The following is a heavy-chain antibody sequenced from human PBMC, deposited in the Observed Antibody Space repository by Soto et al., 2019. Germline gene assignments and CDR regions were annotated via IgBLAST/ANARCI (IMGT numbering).Heavy chain of an antibody. CDR1: GYSFTSYW. CDR3: ARHVGLGRLVAGMFVDG. V-gene: IGHV5-10-1*01. J-gene: IGHJ6*02. CDR2: IDPSDSYT. D-gene: IGHD6-19*01. Sequence: GESLKISCKGSGYSFTSYWISWVRQMPGKGREWMGRIDPSDSYTNYSPPFQGHVTISADKSISTAYLQWSSLKASDTATYYCARHVGLGRLVAGMFVDGWGQGTTVTVSS.